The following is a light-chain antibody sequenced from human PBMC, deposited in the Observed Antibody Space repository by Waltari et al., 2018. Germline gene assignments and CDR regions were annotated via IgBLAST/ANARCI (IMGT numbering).Light chain of an antibody. CDR2: WAS. J-gene: IGKJ4*01. CDR3: QQYYSMPLT. CDR1: QSVLYTSNNKNY. Sequence: DIVMTQSPDSLAVSLRERATINRKSSQSVLYTSNNKNYLTWYQQKPGQPPKLLIYWASTRESGVPDRFSGSGSGTDFTLTISSLRAEDVAVYYCQQYYSMPLTFGGGTKVEIK. V-gene: IGKV4-1*01.